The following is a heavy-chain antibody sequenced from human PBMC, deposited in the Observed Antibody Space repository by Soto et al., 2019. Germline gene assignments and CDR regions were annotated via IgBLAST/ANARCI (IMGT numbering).Heavy chain of an antibody. V-gene: IGHV3-48*03. CDR3: ARLPLRAARRPWFDP. Sequence: GGSLRLSCAASGFTFSSYEMNWVRQAPGKGLEWVSYISSSGSTIYYADSVKGRFTISRDNAKNSLYLQMNSLRAEDTAVYYCARLPLRAARRPWFDPWGQGTLVTVS. CDR2: ISSSGSTI. J-gene: IGHJ5*02. CDR1: GFTFSSYE. D-gene: IGHD6-6*01.